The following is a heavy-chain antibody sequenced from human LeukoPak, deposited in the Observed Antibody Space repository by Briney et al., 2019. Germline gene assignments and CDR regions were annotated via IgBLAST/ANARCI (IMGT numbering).Heavy chain of an antibody. CDR3: ARGDGYSPFDY. CDR2: IIAYNGNT. J-gene: IGHJ4*02. V-gene: IGHV1-18*01. Sequence: ASVKVSCKASGGTFSSYAISWVRQAPGQGLEWMGGIIAYNGNTNYAQKLQGRVTMTTDTSTSTAYMELRSLRSDDTAVYYCARGDGYSPFDYWGQGTLVTVSS. CDR1: GGTFSSYA. D-gene: IGHD5-12*01.